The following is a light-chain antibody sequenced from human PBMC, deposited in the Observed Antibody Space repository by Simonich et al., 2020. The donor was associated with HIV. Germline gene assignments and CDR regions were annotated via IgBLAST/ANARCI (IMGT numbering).Light chain of an antibody. V-gene: IGKV4-1*01. CDR2: WAS. CDR1: QSVLYSSNNKNY. CDR3: QQYYSTLSYT. Sequence: DIVMTQSPDSLAVSLGERATINCKSSQSVLYSSNNKNYLAWYQQKPGQPPKLLIYWASTRESGVPDRFSGSGSGTDFTLTINSLQAEDVAVYYCQQYYSTLSYTFGQGTKVEIK. J-gene: IGKJ2*01.